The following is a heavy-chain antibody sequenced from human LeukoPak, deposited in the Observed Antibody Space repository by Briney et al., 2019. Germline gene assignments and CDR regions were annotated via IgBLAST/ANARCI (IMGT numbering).Heavy chain of an antibody. CDR2: IWYDESNK. J-gene: IGHJ3*02. Sequence: PGGSLRLSCAASGFTFSSYGMHWVRQAPGKGLEWVAVIWYDESNKYYADSVKGRFTISRDNSKNTLYLQMNSLRAEDTALYYCARGGYTYGWGAFDIWGQGTRVTVSS. V-gene: IGHV3-33*01. CDR3: ARGGYTYGWGAFDI. CDR1: GFTFSSYG. D-gene: IGHD5-18*01.